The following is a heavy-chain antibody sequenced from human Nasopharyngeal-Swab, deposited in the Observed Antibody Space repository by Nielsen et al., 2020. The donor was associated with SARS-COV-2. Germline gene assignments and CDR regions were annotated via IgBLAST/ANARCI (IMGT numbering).Heavy chain of an antibody. CDR1: GGSFSGYS. J-gene: IGHJ5*02. V-gene: IGHV4-34*01. D-gene: IGHD3-10*01. CDR2: INHSGST. CDR3: ARARRPSSMVRHRLNWFDP. Sequence: SETLSLTCAVSGGSFSGYSWRWIRQPPGKGLEWIGEINHSGSTNYNPSLKSRVTISVDTSKNQFSLKLSSVSVADTAVYYCARARRPSSMVRHRLNWFDPWGQGTLVTVSS.